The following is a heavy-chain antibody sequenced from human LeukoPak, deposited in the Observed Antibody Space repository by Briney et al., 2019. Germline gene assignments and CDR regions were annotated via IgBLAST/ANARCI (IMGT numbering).Heavy chain of an antibody. CDR2: IYYSGST. J-gene: IGHJ4*02. Sequence: SQTLSLTCTVSGGSISSGGYYWSWIRQHPGKGLEWIGYIYYSGSTYYNPSLKSRVTISVDTSKNQFSLKLSSVTAADTAVYYCARASSGYYYSDYWGQGTLVTVSS. D-gene: IGHD3-22*01. CDR3: ARASSGYYYSDY. CDR1: GGSISSGGYY. V-gene: IGHV4-31*03.